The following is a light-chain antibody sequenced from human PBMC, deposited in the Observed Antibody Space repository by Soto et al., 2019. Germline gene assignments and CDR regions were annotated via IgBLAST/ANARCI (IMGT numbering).Light chain of an antibody. CDR3: QQYNNWPRT. CDR1: QSVSSN. CDR2: GAS. V-gene: IGKV3-15*01. J-gene: IGKJ3*01. Sequence: EIVMTQSPATLSVSPGERVTLSCRASQSVSSNLVGYQQNPGDAPSLLIYGASTRATGITPRFSGGGSGTEFTLTISSLQSEDFTVYYCQQYNNWPRTFGPGTKVDFK.